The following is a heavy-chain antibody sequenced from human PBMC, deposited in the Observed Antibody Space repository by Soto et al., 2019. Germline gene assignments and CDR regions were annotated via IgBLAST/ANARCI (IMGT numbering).Heavy chain of an antibody. CDR1: GDSISSYY. J-gene: IGHJ4*02. Sequence: QVQLQESGPGLVKPSETLSLTCAVSGDSISSYYCMWIRQPPGKGLESIGYLYYGRSANYNPSLKSRVTLSVHKSTNQCSLTLSSMTAADTAVYYCALRSMAVVPEYWGQGTLVTVSS. CDR2: LYYGRSA. CDR3: ALRSMAVVPEY. D-gene: IGHD3-22*01. V-gene: IGHV4-59*01.